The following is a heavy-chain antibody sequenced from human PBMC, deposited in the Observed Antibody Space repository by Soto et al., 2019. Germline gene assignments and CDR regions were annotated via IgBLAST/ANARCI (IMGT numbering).Heavy chain of an antibody. Sequence: QLQLQESGPGLVKPSETLSLICTVSGGSISSSSYSWGWIRQPPGKGLGWIGSIDYSGSTYYNPSLKSAVTISVGTSQKQFSLKLSSVTAADTAVNYCARNVHDHQLGDPWGQGTRVTVSS. CDR1: GGSISSSSYS. CDR2: IDYSGST. J-gene: IGHJ5*02. CDR3: ARNVHDHQLGDP. D-gene: IGHD1-1*01. V-gene: IGHV4-39*01.